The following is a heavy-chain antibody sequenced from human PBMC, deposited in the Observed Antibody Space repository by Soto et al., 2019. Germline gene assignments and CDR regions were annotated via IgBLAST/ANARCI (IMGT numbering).Heavy chain of an antibody. J-gene: IGHJ6*02. CDR2: IYPRDSDS. V-gene: IGHV5-51*01. CDR3: ARGSPSADLPYYYGMDD. D-gene: IGHD2-15*01. Sequence: PGESLKIFCQGSGFTFAIYWIVWVSQVPGKGLEWMGIIYPRDSDSTYSPSFQGQVTISADKSISTAYLQWSSLQASDTAVYYCARGSPSADLPYYYGMDDWGQGTTVTVSS. CDR1: GFTFAIYW.